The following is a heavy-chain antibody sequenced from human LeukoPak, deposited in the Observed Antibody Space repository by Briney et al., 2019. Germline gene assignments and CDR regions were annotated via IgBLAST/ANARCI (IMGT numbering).Heavy chain of an antibody. CDR3: TSLPNY. V-gene: IGHV3-66*02. Sequence: GGSLRLSCAASGFTVSTHYMTWVRQAPGKGLEWVSVIYSGGSTYSPDSDTGRFTLSRDNSKHTLYLQMNSLRTEDTAVYYCTSLPNYWGQGTLVTVSS. J-gene: IGHJ4*02. CDR2: IYSGGST. CDR1: GFTVSTHY.